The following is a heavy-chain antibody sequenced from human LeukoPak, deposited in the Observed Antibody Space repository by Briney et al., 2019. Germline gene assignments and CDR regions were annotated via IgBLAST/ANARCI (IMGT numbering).Heavy chain of an antibody. CDR3: AKAPVTTCSGAYCYPFDY. V-gene: IGHV3-30*04. CDR1: GFTISSYA. D-gene: IGHD2-21*01. CDR2: ISYDGSHK. Sequence: GRSLRLSSAASGFTISSYAMHWVRQAPGKGLEWVALISYDGSHKYYADSVKGRFTISRDSSKNTLYLQMNRLRAEDAAVYYCAKAPVTTCSGAYCYPFDYWGQGTLVTVSS. J-gene: IGHJ4*02.